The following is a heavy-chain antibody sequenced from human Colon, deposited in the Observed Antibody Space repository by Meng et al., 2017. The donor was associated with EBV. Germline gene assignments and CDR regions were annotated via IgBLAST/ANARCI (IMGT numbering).Heavy chain of an antibody. CDR1: GGTFSSYT. V-gene: IGHV1-69*08. J-gene: IGHJ4*02. Sequence: QVQLVQSGGELKKPGFSGKVSCKASGGTFSSYTISWVRQAPGQGLEWMGRIIPILGIANYAQKFQGRVTITADKSTSTAYMELSSLRSEDTAVYYCAREDSSGYSYYFDYWGQGTLVTVSS. D-gene: IGHD3-22*01. CDR3: AREDSSGYSYYFDY. CDR2: IIPILGIA.